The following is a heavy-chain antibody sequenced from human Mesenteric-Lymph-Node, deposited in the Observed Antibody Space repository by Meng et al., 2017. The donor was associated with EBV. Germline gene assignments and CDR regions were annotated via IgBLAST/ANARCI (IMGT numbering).Heavy chain of an antibody. D-gene: IGHD3-10*01. CDR2: VFYSGAT. J-gene: IGHJ4*02. CDR3: ARDELMVRGLFDS. CDR1: GDSISGSYC. V-gene: IGHV4-39*07. Sequence: QWQLKESGPGLVKPSEPLSSPGTGSGDSISGSYCWNWIRQPPGKELEWIGSVFYSGATYYNPSLESRVTISVDTSRNHFSLKVTSVTAADTAIYYCARDELMVRGLFDSWGQGALVTVSS.